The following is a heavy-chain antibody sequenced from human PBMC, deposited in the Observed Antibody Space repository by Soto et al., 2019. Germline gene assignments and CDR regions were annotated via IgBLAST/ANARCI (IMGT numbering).Heavy chain of an antibody. Sequence: GASVKVSCKASGYTFASYAISWMRQAPGQGLEWMGWISAYNGNTNYAQKLQGRVTMTTDTSTSTAYMELSSLRSEDTAVYFCARERSAAGTGWFDPWGQGTLVTVSS. D-gene: IGHD6-13*01. CDR3: ARERSAAGTGWFDP. CDR1: GYTFASYA. V-gene: IGHV1-18*01. CDR2: ISAYNGNT. J-gene: IGHJ5*02.